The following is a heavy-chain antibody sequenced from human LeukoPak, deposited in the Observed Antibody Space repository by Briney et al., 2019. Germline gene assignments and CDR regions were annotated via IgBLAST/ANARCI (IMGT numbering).Heavy chain of an antibody. CDR3: AAGMDV. CDR1: EFTFSSYA. Sequence: GRSLRLSCAASEFTFSSYAMHWVRQAPGKGLEWVAVISYDGSNKYYADSVKGRFTISGDNSKNTLYLQMNSLRAEDTAVYYCAAGMDVWGQGTTATVSS. CDR2: ISYDGSNK. J-gene: IGHJ6*02. V-gene: IGHV3-30*04.